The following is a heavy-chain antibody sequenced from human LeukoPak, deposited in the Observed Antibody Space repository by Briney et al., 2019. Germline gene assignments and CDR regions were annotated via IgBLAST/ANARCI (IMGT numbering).Heavy chain of an antibody. D-gene: IGHD4-17*01. CDR1: GFTFSSYS. J-gene: IGHJ5*02. CDR3: ARDTNGDGWFDP. V-gene: IGHV3-48*04. Sequence: QSGGSLRLSCAASGFTFSSYSMNWVRQAPGKGLEWVSYISSSGSTIYYADSVKGRFTISRDNAKDSLYLQMNSLRAEDTSVYYCARDTNGDGWFDPWGQGTLVTVSP. CDR2: ISSSGSTI.